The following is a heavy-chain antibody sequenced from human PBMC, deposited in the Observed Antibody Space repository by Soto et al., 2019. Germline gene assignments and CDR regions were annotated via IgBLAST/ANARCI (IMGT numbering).Heavy chain of an antibody. CDR1: GFPFNTFA. J-gene: IGHJ5*01. CDR2: IGGSGSST. D-gene: IGHD3-9*01. Sequence: GGSLRLSCVASGFPFNTFAISLVRQSPGKGLEWVSGIGGSGSSTFYADSVKGRFTISRDNSKNTLYLQMNRLRDEETAVYYCAKTIFGYVWAGDSWGQETLVTVSS. V-gene: IGHV3-23*01. CDR3: AKTIFGYVWAGDS.